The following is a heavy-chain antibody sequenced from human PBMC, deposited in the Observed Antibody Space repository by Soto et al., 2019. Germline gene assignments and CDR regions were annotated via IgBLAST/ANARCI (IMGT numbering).Heavy chain of an antibody. CDR3: ASWGVYCTSTSCFERWFDP. J-gene: IGHJ5*02. CDR1: GGSMSSYY. D-gene: IGHD2-2*01. V-gene: IGHV4-59*08. Sequence: QVQLQESGPGLVKPSGTLSLTCTVSGGSMSSYYWSWIRQPPGKGLEWIGYIYYSGSTNYNPSLKSRVTISVDTSKKQFSLKLSSVTAADTAVYYCASWGVYCTSTSCFERWFDPWGQGILVTVSS. CDR2: IYYSGST.